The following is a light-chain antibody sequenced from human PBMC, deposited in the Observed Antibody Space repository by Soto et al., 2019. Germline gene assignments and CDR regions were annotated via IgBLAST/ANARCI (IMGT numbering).Light chain of an antibody. V-gene: IGKV3-11*01. CDR2: DAS. CDR1: QSVSSY. J-gene: IGKJ1*01. CDR3: QQRSNWPWT. Sequence: EIVLTQSPATLSLSPGERATLSCRASQSVSSYLAWYQQKPGQAPRLLIYDASNRATGIPARFSGSGSGTDFTLTISSLEPEDFAVYYCQQRSNWPWTFGKGT.